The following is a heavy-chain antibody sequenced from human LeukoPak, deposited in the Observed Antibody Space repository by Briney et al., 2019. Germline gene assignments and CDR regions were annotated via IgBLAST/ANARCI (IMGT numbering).Heavy chain of an antibody. Sequence: GGSLRLSCVASGFSLSGYAMQWVRQARGRGLEWVALISYNGGRKDYADSVKGRFTIDRDTSKNTVYLQMNSLRHDDTAIYFCARQEARNYYYEGLDYWGQGNLVTVSS. V-gene: IGHV3-30*04. CDR1: GFSLSGYA. CDR2: ISYNGGRK. J-gene: IGHJ4*02. CDR3: ARQEARNYYYEGLDY. D-gene: IGHD3-22*01.